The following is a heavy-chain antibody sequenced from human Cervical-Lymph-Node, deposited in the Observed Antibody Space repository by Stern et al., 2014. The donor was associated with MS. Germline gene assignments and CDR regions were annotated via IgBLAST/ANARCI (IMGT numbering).Heavy chain of an antibody. V-gene: IGHV3-48*02. CDR1: GFTFSSYS. CDR3: ARRRYGLKDAFDL. J-gene: IGHJ3*01. Sequence: EVQLVESGGGLVQPGGSLRLSCAASGFTFSSYSMSWVRQAPGKGLEWVAYISSSMSPINYAGSVKGRFSISRDNAKNVLYLQMSSLRDEDSAVYYCARRRYGLKDAFDLWGEGTVVTVSS. CDR2: ISSSMSPI. D-gene: IGHD4-17*01.